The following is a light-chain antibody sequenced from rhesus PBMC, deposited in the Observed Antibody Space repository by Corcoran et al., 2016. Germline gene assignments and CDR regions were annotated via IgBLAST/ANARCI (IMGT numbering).Light chain of an antibody. CDR2: AAS. Sequence: DIQMTQSPSSLSASVGDRVTITCRASQGISTYLNWYQQKPGKAPKRLFYAASSLESGVPSRFSGSGSGTDFTLTISSLQPEDFATYYCLQYNSDPYSFGQETKVEIK. V-gene: IGKV1-43*02. CDR3: LQYNSDPYS. CDR1: QGISTY. J-gene: IGKJ2*01.